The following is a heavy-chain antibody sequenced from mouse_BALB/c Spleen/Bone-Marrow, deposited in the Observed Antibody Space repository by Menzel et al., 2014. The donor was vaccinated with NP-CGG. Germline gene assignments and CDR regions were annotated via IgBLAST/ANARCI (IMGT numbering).Heavy chain of an antibody. J-gene: IGHJ4*01. Sequence: VKLQESGPGLVAPSQSLSITCTVSGFSLTGYGVNWVRQPPGKGLEWLGMIWGDGSTDYNSALKSRLSIGKDNSKSXVFLKMNSLQTDDTARYYCARGNYGSSLYAMDYWGQGTSVTVSS. CDR1: GFSLTGYG. D-gene: IGHD1-1*01. CDR3: ARGNYGSSLYAMDY. V-gene: IGHV2-6-7*02. CDR2: IWGDGST.